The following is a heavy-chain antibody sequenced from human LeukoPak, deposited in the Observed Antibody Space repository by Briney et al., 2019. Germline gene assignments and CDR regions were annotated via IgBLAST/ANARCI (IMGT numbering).Heavy chain of an antibody. D-gene: IGHD3-10*01. Sequence: GGSLRLSCAASGFTFSSYWMTWVRQAPGKGLEWVANIKQDGSEKYYVDSVKGRFTISRDNAKSSLYLQMNSLRAEDTAVYYCARDDGRFGELSDFWGQGTLVTVSS. V-gene: IGHV3-7*01. CDR3: ARDDGRFGELSDF. CDR1: GFTFSSYW. CDR2: IKQDGSEK. J-gene: IGHJ4*02.